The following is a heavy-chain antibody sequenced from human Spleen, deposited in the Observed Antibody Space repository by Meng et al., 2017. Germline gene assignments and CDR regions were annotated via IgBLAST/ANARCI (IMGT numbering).Heavy chain of an antibody. CDR2: INAGNGNT. V-gene: IGHV1-3*01. J-gene: IGHJ3*02. CDR3: AKTQKAAAGTAAFDI. CDR1: GYTFTSYA. Sequence: ASVKVSCKASGYTFTSYAMHWVRQAPGQRLEWMGWINAGNGNTKYSQKFQGRVTITRDTSASTAYMELSSLRSEDTAVYYCAKTQKAAAGTAAFDIWGQGTMVTVSS. D-gene: IGHD6-13*01.